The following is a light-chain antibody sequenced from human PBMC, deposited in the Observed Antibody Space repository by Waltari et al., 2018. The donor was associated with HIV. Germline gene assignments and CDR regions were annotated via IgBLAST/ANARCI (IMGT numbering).Light chain of an antibody. Sequence: DVQMTQSPSTLSASVGDTVTITCRASQSISTWLAWYQQKPGKAPKLLIYRASSLQSGVPSRFSGSGSETEFTLTINSLQPDDFAVYYCQQRSNWPPWTFGQGTKVEIK. CDR2: RAS. J-gene: IGKJ1*01. CDR1: QSISTW. CDR3: QQRSNWPPWT. V-gene: IGKV1-5*03.